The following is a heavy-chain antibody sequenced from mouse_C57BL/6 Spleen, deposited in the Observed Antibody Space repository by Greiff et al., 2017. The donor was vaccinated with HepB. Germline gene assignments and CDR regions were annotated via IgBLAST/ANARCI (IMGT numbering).Heavy chain of an antibody. V-gene: IGHV5-17*01. CDR3: ARPEDYDLYYFDY. D-gene: IGHD2-4*01. CDR2: ISSGSSTI. J-gene: IGHJ2*01. CDR1: GFTFSDYG. Sequence: EVQLVESGGGLVKPGGSLKLSCAASGFTFSDYGMHWVRQAPEKGLEWVAYISSGSSTIYYADTVKGRFTISRDNAKNTLFLQMTSLRSEDTAMYYCARPEDYDLYYFDYWGQGTTLTVSS.